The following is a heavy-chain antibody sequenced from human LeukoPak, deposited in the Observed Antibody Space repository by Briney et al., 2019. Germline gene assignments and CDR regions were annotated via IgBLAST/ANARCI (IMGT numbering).Heavy chain of an antibody. CDR2: IKQDGSEK. Sequence: GGSLRLSSAASGFTFSSYWMSWVRQAPGKGLEWVANIKQDGSEKYYVDSVKGRFTISRDNAKNSLYLQMNSLRAEDTAVYYCAREGPLIVQTDDAFDIWGQGTMVTVSS. CDR3: AREGPLIVQTDDAFDI. D-gene: IGHD3-22*01. J-gene: IGHJ3*02. V-gene: IGHV3-7*01. CDR1: GFTFSSYW.